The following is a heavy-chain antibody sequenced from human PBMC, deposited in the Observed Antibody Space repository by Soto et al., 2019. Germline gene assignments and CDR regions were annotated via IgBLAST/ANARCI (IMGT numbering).Heavy chain of an antibody. D-gene: IGHD6-6*01. V-gene: IGHV4-34*01. Sequence: SETLSLTCAVYGGSFSGYYWSWIRQPPGKGLEWIGEINHSGSTNYNPSLKSRVTISVDTSKNQFSLKLSSVTAADTAVYYCARGLYSSSYYFDYWGQGTLVTVSS. CDR2: INHSGST. J-gene: IGHJ4*02. CDR3: ARGLYSSSYYFDY. CDR1: GGSFSGYY.